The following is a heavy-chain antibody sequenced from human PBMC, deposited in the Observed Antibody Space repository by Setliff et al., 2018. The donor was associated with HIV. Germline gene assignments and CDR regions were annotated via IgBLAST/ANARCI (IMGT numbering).Heavy chain of an antibody. J-gene: IGHJ5*02. CDR3: AGGSGSYPKPFDR. V-gene: IGHV3-66*01. D-gene: IGHD3-10*01. CDR2: IYSGGGT. Sequence: GESLKISCAGSEFSVSSNTMSWIRQAPGKGPEWVSLIYSGGGTYYADSVKGRFTISRDSSRNTLYLQLTSLRVEGTAVYHCAGGSGSYPKPFDRWGKGTLVTVSS. CDR1: EFSVSSNT.